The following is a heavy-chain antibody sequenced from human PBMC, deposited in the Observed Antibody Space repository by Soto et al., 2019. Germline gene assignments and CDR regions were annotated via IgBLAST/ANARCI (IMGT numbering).Heavy chain of an antibody. Sequence: ASVKVACKASGYTFTSYAMPWVRQAPGQRLEWMGWINAGNGNTKYSQKFQGRVTITRDTSASTAYMERSSLRSEDTAVYYCARWNGYNWNYGRYYYYGMDVWGQGTTVTVSS. V-gene: IGHV1-3*01. CDR2: INAGNGNT. CDR1: GYTFTSYA. J-gene: IGHJ6*02. D-gene: IGHD1-7*01. CDR3: ARWNGYNWNYGRYYYYGMDV.